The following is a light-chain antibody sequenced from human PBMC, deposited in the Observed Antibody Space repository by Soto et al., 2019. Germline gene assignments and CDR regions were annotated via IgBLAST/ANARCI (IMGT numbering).Light chain of an antibody. V-gene: IGKV3-20*01. CDR1: ESVSSSY. J-gene: IGKJ1*01. CDR2: IAS. CDR3: QQDGSSPWT. Sequence: EIVLTQSPGTLSLSPGERATLSCRASESVSSSYLAWYQQKPGQAPRLLIFIASSRAAGIPDRFSGSGSGTDFTLTISRLEPEDFAVYYCQQDGSSPWTF.